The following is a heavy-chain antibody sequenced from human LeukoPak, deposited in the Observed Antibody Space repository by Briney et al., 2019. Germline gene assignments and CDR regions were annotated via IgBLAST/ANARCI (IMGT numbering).Heavy chain of an antibody. Sequence: PGGSLRLSCAASGFTFSDYYMSWVRQAPGKGLEWISYISSSGGTIYYADSVVGRFTISRDNARNSLFLQMNSLRVEDTAAYYCARDGPHGDYEDYWGQGTLVTVSS. CDR1: GFTFSDYY. D-gene: IGHD4-17*01. V-gene: IGHV3-11*01. CDR2: ISSSGGTI. J-gene: IGHJ4*02. CDR3: ARDGPHGDYEDY.